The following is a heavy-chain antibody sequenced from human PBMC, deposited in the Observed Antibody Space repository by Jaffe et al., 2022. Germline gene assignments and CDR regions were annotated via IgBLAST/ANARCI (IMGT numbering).Heavy chain of an antibody. CDR2: IYHSGST. D-gene: IGHD5-12*01. V-gene: IGHV4-4*02. CDR1: GGSISSSNW. Sequence: QVQLQESGPGLVKPSGTLSLTCAVSGGSISSSNWWSWIRQPPGKGLEWIGEIYHSGSTNYNPSLKSRVTISVDKSKNQFSLKLSSVTAADTAVYYCASSVRWGYDWRGYFDYWGQGTLVTVSS. CDR3: ASSVRWGYDWRGYFDY. J-gene: IGHJ4*02.